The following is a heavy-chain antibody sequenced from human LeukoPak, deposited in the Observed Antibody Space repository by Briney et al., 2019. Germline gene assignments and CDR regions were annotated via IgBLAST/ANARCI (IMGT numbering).Heavy chain of an antibody. CDR2: ISYSGDNK. J-gene: IGHJ4*02. CDR1: GFNLTNYA. D-gene: IGHD6-13*01. CDR3: AKPARVGAVDY. Sequence: GGSLRLSCAASGFNLTNYAMHWVRQAPGKGLEWVTLISYSGDNKYYADSVKGRFTISRDNSKNTLYLQMNSLRAEDTAIYYCAKPARVGAVDYWGQGTLVTVSS. V-gene: IGHV3-30*04.